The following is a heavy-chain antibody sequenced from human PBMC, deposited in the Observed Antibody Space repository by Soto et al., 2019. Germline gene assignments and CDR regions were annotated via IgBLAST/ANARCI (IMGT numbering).Heavy chain of an antibody. CDR1: GFTFSSYG. Sequence: QVQLVESGGGVVQPGRSLRLSCAASGFTFSSYGMHWVRQAPGKGLEWVAVISYDGSNKYYADSVKGRFTISRDNSKNTLYLQMNSLRAEDTAVYYCAKDLNYGDDYWGQGTLVTVSS. V-gene: IGHV3-30*18. CDR3: AKDLNYGDDY. D-gene: IGHD1-7*01. CDR2: ISYDGSNK. J-gene: IGHJ4*02.